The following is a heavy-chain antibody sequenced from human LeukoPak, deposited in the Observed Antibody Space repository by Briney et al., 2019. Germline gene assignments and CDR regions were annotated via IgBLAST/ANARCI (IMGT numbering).Heavy chain of an antibody. D-gene: IGHD6-19*01. CDR3: ARDGGYSSGWYGNNWFDP. J-gene: IGHJ5*02. CDR2: ISYSGST. V-gene: IGHV4-59*01. CDR1: GGSISSYY. Sequence: SETLSLTCTVSGGSISSYYWSWIRQPPGKGLEWIGYISYSGSTNYNPSLKSRVTISVDTSKKQFSLKLNSVTAADTAVYYCARDGGYSSGWYGNNWFDPWGQGTQVTVSS.